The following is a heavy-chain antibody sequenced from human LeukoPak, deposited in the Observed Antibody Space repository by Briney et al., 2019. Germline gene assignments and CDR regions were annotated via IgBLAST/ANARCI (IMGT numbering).Heavy chain of an antibody. CDR3: ARDSSWTVDY. CDR1: GYTFTSYG. V-gene: IGHV1-18*01. Sequence: GASVKVSCKASGYTFTSYGISWVRQAPGQGLEWMGWISAYNGNAHYAQKFQGRVTVTQDTSTNTAYMEVRSLRSDDTGVYYCARDSSWTVDYWGQGTLVTVSS. CDR2: ISAYNGNA. D-gene: IGHD6-13*01. J-gene: IGHJ4*02.